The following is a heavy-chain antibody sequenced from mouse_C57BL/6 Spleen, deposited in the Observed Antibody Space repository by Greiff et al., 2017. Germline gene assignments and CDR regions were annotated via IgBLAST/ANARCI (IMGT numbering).Heavy chain of an antibody. CDR2: IYPGNSDT. Sequence: DVQLQESGTVLARPGASVKMSCKTSGYTFTSYWLHWVKQRPGQGLEWIGAIYPGNSDTSYNQKFKGKAKLTAVTSASTAYMELSSLTNEDSAVYYCTRKDYSNYDAMDYWGQGTSVTVSS. CDR3: TRKDYSNYDAMDY. CDR1: GYTFTSYW. V-gene: IGHV1-5*01. D-gene: IGHD2-5*01. J-gene: IGHJ4*01.